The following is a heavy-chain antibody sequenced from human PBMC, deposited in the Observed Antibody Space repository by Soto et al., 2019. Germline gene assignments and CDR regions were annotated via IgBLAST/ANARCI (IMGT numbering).Heavy chain of an antibody. CDR1: VFPFSDYY. J-gene: IGHJ4*02. CDR2: ITNSGSTK. Sequence: PWWSLRLSCSASVFPFSDYYMSWIRQAPGKGLEWVSHITNSGSTKYYADSVKGRFTISRDNAKNSLFLQMNSLRAEDTAVYYCARTLAARFDYWGQGTPVTVSS. V-gene: IGHV3-11*01. D-gene: IGHD6-6*01. CDR3: ARTLAARFDY.